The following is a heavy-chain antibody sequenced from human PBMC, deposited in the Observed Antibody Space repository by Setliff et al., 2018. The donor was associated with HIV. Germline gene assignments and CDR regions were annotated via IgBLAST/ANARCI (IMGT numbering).Heavy chain of an antibody. CDR2: VVPTVHEA. CDR3: ARGADASGYFYREYFQH. V-gene: IGHV1-69*13. J-gene: IGHJ1*01. Sequence: SVKVSCKASGVTFNYSFITWVRQAPGQGLEWMGGVVPTVHEATYAQKFQGRVTITADESATTVYMEMSGLTSEDTAIYYCARGADASGYFYREYFQHWGQGTLVTVSS. D-gene: IGHD3-22*01. CDR1: GVTFNYSF.